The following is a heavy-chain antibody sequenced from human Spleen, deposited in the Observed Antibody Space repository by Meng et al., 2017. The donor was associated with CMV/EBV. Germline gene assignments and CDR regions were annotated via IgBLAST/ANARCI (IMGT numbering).Heavy chain of an antibody. V-gene: IGHV3-49*04. CDR2: IRSKAYGGTT. CDR3: TRDERGYGVY. J-gene: IGHJ4*02. CDR1: GFTFGDYS. D-gene: IGHD5-12*01. Sequence: SLKISCTTSGFTFGDYSMNWVRQAPGKGLEWVGFIRSKAYGGTTEYAASVKGRFTISREDSKSIAYLQMNSLKTEETAVYYCTRDERGYGVYWGQGTLVTVSS.